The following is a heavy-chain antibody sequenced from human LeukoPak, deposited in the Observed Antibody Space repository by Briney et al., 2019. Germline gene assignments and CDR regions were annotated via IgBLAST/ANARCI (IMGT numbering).Heavy chain of an antibody. CDR2: ISGSGGST. CDR3: ARDVGATPGYFDY. Sequence: GGSLRLSCAASGFTFSNYAMNWVRQAPGKGLEWVSTISGSGGSTYYADSVKGRFTISRDNSKNTLYLQMNSLRAEDTAVYYCARDVGATPGYFDYWGQGTLVTVSS. V-gene: IGHV3-23*01. D-gene: IGHD1-26*01. J-gene: IGHJ4*02. CDR1: GFTFSNYA.